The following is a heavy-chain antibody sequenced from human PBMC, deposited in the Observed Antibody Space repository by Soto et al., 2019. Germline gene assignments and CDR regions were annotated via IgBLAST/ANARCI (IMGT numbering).Heavy chain of an antibody. V-gene: IGHV1-69*13. CDR3: ARLKEIPFGGVIVSNVEDDNSGYYIDY. CDR1: GVTFNRQD. Sequence: SVKVSCKASGVTFNRQDMRWVRQAPGQGLEWMGGIIPMFGTPHYAEKFQDRVTITADESTGTAYLELSSLTSEDTAVYYCARLKEIPFGGVIVSNVEDDNSGYYIDYWGRGTVVTVSS. D-gene: IGHD3-16*02. CDR2: IIPMFGTP. J-gene: IGHJ4*02.